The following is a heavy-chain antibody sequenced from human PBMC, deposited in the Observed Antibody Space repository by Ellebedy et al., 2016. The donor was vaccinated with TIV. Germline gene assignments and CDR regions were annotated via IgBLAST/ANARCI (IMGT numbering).Heavy chain of an antibody. CDR2: IDSSGST. CDR1: GGTMNNYY. Sequence: MPSETLTLTCTASGGTMNNYYWSWIRQPPGNGLEWMGYIDSSGSTNYNPSLKSRVTISVDTSKNQFSLRLTSVTGADTAVYYCARVVWQQPVSYAFDFWGRGTMVTVSS. CDR3: ARVVWQQPVSYAFDF. J-gene: IGHJ3*01. V-gene: IGHV4-59*01. D-gene: IGHD6-13*01.